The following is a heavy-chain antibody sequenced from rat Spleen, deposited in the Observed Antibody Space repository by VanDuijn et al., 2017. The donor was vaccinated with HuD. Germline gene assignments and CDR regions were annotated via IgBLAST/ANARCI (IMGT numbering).Heavy chain of an antibody. V-gene: IGHV5-58*01. CDR1: GFTFSSYW. D-gene: IGHD1-1*01. J-gene: IGHJ2*01. CDR3: ARHEADYTSYFDF. Sequence: EVQLVETGGGLVHPGESLKLSCVASGFTFSSYWMFWIRQAPEKGLEWVATIGSSISRTYYPDPVKGRFTISRDNAKSSLYLHMNSLKSGDSATYFCARHEADYTSYFDFWGQGVMVTVSS. CDR2: IGSSISRT.